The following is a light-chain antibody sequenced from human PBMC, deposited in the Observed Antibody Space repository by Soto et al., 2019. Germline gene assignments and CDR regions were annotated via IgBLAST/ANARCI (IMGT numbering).Light chain of an antibody. V-gene: IGKV1-12*01. CDR1: QYINNW. Sequence: DIQMTQSPSSVSASVGDRVTITCRASQYINNWLVWFQQKPGKAPKHLIYGASSLQSGVPSRFSGSGSGTDFTLTINNLQPEDVATYYCQQVNRFPYTFGQGTTLEIK. CDR2: GAS. J-gene: IGKJ2*01. CDR3: QQVNRFPYT.